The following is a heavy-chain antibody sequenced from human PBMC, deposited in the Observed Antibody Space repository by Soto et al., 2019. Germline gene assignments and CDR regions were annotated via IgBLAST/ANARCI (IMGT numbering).Heavy chain of an antibody. D-gene: IGHD2-8*01. CDR2: ISGSGGST. Sequence: GGSLRLSCAASGFTFSSYAMSWVRQAPGKGLEWVSAISGSGGSTYYADSVKGRFAISRDNSKNTLYLQMNSLRAEDTAVYYCAKTGGYCTNGVCYTDYYYGMDVWGQGTTVTVSS. CDR3: AKTGGYCTNGVCYTDYYYGMDV. J-gene: IGHJ6*02. V-gene: IGHV3-23*01. CDR1: GFTFSSYA.